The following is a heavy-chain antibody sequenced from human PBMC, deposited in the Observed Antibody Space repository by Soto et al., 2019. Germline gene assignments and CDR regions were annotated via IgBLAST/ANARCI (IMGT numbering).Heavy chain of an antibody. CDR2: IIPIFGTA. CDR3: ARVPVDTAMVDYPTHHDAFDI. Sequence: KAPEASAKVSCKASGGTFSSYAISWVRQAPGQGLEWMGGIIPIFGTANYAQKFQGRVTITADESTSTAYMELSSLRSEDTAVYYCARVPVDTAMVDYPTHHDAFDIWGQGTMVTVSS. V-gene: IGHV1-69*13. CDR1: GGTFSSYA. D-gene: IGHD5-18*01. J-gene: IGHJ3*02.